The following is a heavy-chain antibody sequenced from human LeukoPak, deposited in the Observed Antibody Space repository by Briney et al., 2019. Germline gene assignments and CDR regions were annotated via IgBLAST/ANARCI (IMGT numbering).Heavy chain of an antibody. J-gene: IGHJ4*02. V-gene: IGHV1-24*01. CDR1: GYTLTELF. D-gene: IGHD6-13*01. CDR2: FDPEDGET. CDR3: ATHPPPGGAAAGTDLYY. Sequence: ASVKVSCKVSGYTLTELFMHWVRQAPGKGLEWMGGFDPEDGETIYAQKFQGRATMTEDTSTDTAYMELSSLRSEDTAVYYCATHPPPGGAAAGTDLYYGGKGTLVTVPS.